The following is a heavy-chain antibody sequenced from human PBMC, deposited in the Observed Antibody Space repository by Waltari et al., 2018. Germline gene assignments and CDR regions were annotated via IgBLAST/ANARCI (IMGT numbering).Heavy chain of an antibody. D-gene: IGHD3-22*01. CDR1: GYTFTSYA. CDR2: INTNTGNP. Sequence: QVQLVQSGSELKKPGASVKVSCKASGYTFTSYAMNWVRQAPGQGLEWMGWINTNTGNPTYAQGFTGRFVFSLDTSVSTAYLQISSLKAEDTAVYYCARGGLYYDSSGYYLEYFQHWGQGTLVTVSS. V-gene: IGHV7-4-1*02. J-gene: IGHJ1*01. CDR3: ARGGLYYDSSGYYLEYFQH.